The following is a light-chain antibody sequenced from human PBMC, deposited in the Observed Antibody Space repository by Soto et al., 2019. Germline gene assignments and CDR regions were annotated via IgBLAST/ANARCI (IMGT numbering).Light chain of an antibody. CDR2: GSS. CDR3: RQYNNCPVT. Sequence: EIVMTQSPVTLSVSPGERATLSCRASQSVNSKLAWYQQKPGQATRVVIYGSSTRATGIPARFSGTGSATEFPLTISSLLSEDFAVHYCRQYNNCPVTFGQGTKLEIK. V-gene: IGKV3D-15*01. CDR1: QSVNSK. J-gene: IGKJ2*01.